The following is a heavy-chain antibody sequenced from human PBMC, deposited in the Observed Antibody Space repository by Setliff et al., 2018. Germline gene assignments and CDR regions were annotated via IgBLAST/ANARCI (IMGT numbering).Heavy chain of an antibody. CDR3: ARAISGWYSAHYYYMDV. J-gene: IGHJ6*03. CDR1: GASIRNNYY. D-gene: IGHD6-19*01. V-gene: IGHV4-38-2*01. Sequence: SETLSLTCAVSGASIRNNYYWGWIRQSPGTGLEWIGSIFYNGMAYYNPSLKSRVTMSVDTSKNQFSLNLRSVTAADTAVYYCARAISGWYSAHYYYMDVWGKGTTVTVSS. CDR2: IFYNGMA.